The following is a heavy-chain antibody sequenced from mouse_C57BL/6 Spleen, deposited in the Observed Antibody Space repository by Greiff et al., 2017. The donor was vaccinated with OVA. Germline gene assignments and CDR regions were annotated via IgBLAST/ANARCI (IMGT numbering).Heavy chain of an antibody. CDR3: ARLLLRYGAMDY. V-gene: IGHV1-53*01. CDR1: GYTFTSYW. J-gene: IGHJ4*01. Sequence: QVQLQQSGTELVKPGASVKLSCKASGYTFTSYWMHWVKQRPGQGLEWIGNINPSNGGTNYNEKFQSKATLTVDKSSSTAYMQLSSLTSEDSAVYYCARLLLRYGAMDYWGQGTSVTVSS. CDR2: INPSNGGT. D-gene: IGHD1-1*01.